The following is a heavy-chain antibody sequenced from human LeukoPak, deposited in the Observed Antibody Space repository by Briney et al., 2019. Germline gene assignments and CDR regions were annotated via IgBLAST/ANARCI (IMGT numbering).Heavy chain of an antibody. V-gene: IGHV3-23*01. Sequence: PGGSLRLSCAASVFTFSSFAMSWVRQAPGKGLEWVSSISASGGTTYYADSVKGRFTISRDNSKNTLYLQMNSLRAEDTAVYYCAKDGRGSHSSGSYFDYWGQGTLVTVSA. CDR2: ISASGGTT. J-gene: IGHJ4*02. CDR1: VFTFSSFA. D-gene: IGHD6-19*01. CDR3: AKDGRGSHSSGSYFDY.